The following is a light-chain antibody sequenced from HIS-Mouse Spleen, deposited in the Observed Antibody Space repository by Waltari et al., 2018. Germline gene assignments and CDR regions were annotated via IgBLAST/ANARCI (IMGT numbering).Light chain of an antibody. CDR1: SSDVGSYNL. J-gene: IGLJ1*01. CDR2: EGS. Sequence: QSALTQPASVSGSPGQSITISCTGTSSDVGSYNLVSWYQQHPGKAPKLMIYEGSKRPSVVSNRVSGSKSGNTASLTISGLQAEDEADYYCCSYAGSSTYVFGTGTKVTVL. V-gene: IGLV2-23*01. CDR3: CSYAGSSTYV.